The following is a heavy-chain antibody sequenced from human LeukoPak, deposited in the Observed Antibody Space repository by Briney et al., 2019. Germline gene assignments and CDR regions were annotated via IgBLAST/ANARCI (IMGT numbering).Heavy chain of an antibody. D-gene: IGHD4-17*01. Sequence: SETLSRTCTVSGGSISSYYWSWIRQPAGKGLEWIGRIYTSGSTNYNPSLKSRVTMSVDTSKNQFSLKLSSVTAADTAVYYCATTGGTTVTRVFDYWGQGTLVTVSS. J-gene: IGHJ4*02. CDR1: GGSISSYY. CDR3: ATTGGTTVTRVFDY. V-gene: IGHV4-4*07. CDR2: IYTSGST.